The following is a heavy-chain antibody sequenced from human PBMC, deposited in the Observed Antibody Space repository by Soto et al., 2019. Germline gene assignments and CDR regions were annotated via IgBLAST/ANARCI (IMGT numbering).Heavy chain of an antibody. CDR1: GFTFGDHA. CDR3: QYQLLTYYYGMDV. J-gene: IGHJ6*02. D-gene: IGHD2-2*01. Sequence: PGGSLRLSCIGSGFTFGDHAISGFRQAPGKGLEWVGFIRSKAYGGTTEYAASVKGRFTISRDDSNSIAYLQMNSLKTEDTAVYYCQYQLLTYYYGMDVWGQGTTVTVSS. CDR2: IRSKAYGGTT. V-gene: IGHV3-49*03.